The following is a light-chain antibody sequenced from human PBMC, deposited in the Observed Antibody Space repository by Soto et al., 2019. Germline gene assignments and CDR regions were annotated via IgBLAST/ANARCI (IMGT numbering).Light chain of an antibody. CDR2: DAS. Sequence: DIQLIQSPSFLSASVGDRVTITCRASQGISSYLAWYQQKPGQAPNLLIYDASTLQSGVPSRFSGSGSGTEFTLTISSLQPEDFATFYCQQLDSYPITFGQGTRLEIK. J-gene: IGKJ5*01. V-gene: IGKV1-9*01. CDR3: QQLDSYPIT. CDR1: QGISSY.